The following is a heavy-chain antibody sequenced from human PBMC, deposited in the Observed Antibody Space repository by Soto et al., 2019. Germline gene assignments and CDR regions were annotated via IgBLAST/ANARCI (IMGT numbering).Heavy chain of an antibody. CDR3: ARDFYDSVGYTWFDS. V-gene: IGHV4-34*01. D-gene: IGHD3-22*01. Sequence: SETLSLTCAVYGGSFSGYYWSWIRQPPGKGLEWIGEINHSGSTNYNPSLKSRVTISIDMSKKQFSLKLTSLTSADTAVYYCARDFYDSVGYTWFDSWSQGTLVTVSS. CDR2: INHSGST. J-gene: IGHJ5*01. CDR1: GGSFSGYY.